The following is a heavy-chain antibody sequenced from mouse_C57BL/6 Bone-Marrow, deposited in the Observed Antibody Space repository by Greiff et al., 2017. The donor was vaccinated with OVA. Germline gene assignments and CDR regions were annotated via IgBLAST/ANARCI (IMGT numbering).Heavy chain of an antibody. J-gene: IGHJ1*03. Sequence: EVMLVESEGGLVQPGSSMKLSCTASGFTFSDYYMAWVRQVPEKGLEWVANINYDGSSTYYLDSLKSRFIISRDNAKNILYLQMSSLKSEDTATYYCARAPLYGSSYDWYFDVWGTGTTVTVSS. CDR1: GFTFSDYY. CDR3: ARAPLYGSSYDWYFDV. D-gene: IGHD1-1*01. CDR2: INYDGSST. V-gene: IGHV5-16*01.